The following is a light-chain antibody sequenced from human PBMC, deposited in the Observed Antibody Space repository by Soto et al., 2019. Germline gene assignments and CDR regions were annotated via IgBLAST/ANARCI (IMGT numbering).Light chain of an antibody. V-gene: IGKV3-15*01. CDR2: GAS. CDR1: QSVSRSY. Sequence: ENVLTQSPGTLSLSPGERATLSCRASQSVSRSYLAWYQHKPGQAPRLLIYGASTRATGIPASFSGSGSGTEFTLTISSLQSEDFAVYYCQQYNNWPRTFGQGTNVDIK. J-gene: IGKJ1*01. CDR3: QQYNNWPRT.